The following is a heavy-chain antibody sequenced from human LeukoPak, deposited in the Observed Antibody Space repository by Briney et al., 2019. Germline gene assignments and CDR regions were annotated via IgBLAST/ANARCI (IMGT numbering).Heavy chain of an antibody. V-gene: IGHV3-48*02. CDR1: GFTFSSYS. CDR3: VRRVPNNSSWYELFDY. D-gene: IGHD6-13*01. Sequence: GGSLRLSCAASGFTFSSYSMNWVRQAPGKGLEWLSYISRSGSTIYYADSVKGRLTISRDNAKNSLYLQMNSLRDEDTAVYYCVRRVPNNSSWYELFDYWGQGTLVAVSS. J-gene: IGHJ4*02. CDR2: ISRSGSTI.